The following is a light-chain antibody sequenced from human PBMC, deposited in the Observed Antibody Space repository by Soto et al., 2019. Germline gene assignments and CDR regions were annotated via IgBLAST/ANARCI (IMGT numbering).Light chain of an antibody. CDR2: DAS. CDR1: QSFTSW. V-gene: IGKV1-5*01. Sequence: DIQMTQSPSTLSASVGDRVTITCRASQSFTSWLAWYQQKPGKAPKLLIYDASSLKSGVPSRFSGSGSGTDFTLTISSLQPEDFATYYCQQSYSVPPTFGQGTKVDNK. J-gene: IGKJ1*01. CDR3: QQSYSVPPT.